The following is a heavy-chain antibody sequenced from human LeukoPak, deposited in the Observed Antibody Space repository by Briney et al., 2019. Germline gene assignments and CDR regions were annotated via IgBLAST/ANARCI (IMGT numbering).Heavy chain of an antibody. CDR2: IYTGGST. V-gene: IGHV4-59*10. D-gene: IGHD5-18*01. J-gene: IGHJ6*03. CDR3: ARAGYIYGFYYYYMDV. CDR1: GGSFSGYY. Sequence: SETLSLTCAVYGGSFSGYYWSWIRQPPGKGLEWIGRIYTGGSTNYNPSLKSRVTMSVDTSKNQFSLKLSSVTAADTAVYYCARAGYIYGFYYYYMDVWGKGTTVTISS.